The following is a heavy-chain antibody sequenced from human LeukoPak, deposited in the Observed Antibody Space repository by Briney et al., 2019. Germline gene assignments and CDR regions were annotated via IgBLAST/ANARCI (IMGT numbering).Heavy chain of an antibody. Sequence: PSETLSLTCAVYGGSFSGYYWSWIRQPPGKELEWIGEINHSGSTNYNPSLKSRVTISVDPSKTQFSLKLSSVTAADTAVYYCARGGNYDYVWGSYPGNWFDPWGQGTLVTVSS. D-gene: IGHD3-16*02. CDR3: ARGGNYDYVWGSYPGNWFDP. CDR1: GGSFSGYY. V-gene: IGHV4-34*01. J-gene: IGHJ5*02. CDR2: INHSGST.